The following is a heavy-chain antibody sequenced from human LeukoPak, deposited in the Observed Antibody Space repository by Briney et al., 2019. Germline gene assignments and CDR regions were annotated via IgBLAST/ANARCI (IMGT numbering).Heavy chain of an antibody. CDR2: IYSSGST. Sequence: SVTLSLIRAVSGGLISSYYWRWIRQPAGKGLEWIRRIYSSGSTNHNPSLKSRVTISVDKSKNQYSLKLSAVTAADTAVYYCARERNLPGIGSGYSGYDYFDYWGQGTLVTVSS. CDR3: ARERNLPGIGSGYSGYDYFDY. D-gene: IGHD5-12*01. V-gene: IGHV4-4*07. CDR1: GGLISSYY. J-gene: IGHJ4*02.